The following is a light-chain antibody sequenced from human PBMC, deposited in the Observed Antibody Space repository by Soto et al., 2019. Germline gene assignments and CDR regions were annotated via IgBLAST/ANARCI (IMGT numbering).Light chain of an antibody. V-gene: IGKV1-27*01. CDR2: AAS. J-gene: IGKJ1*01. CDR1: QGISNY. CDR3: QEYNSAPG. Sequence: DIQMTQSPSSLSASVGDRVTITCRASQGISNYLAWYQQKPGKVPKLLIYAASTLHSGVPSRFSGSGSGTDFTLTISSLQPEDVATYYCQEYNSAPGFGQGTRWIS.